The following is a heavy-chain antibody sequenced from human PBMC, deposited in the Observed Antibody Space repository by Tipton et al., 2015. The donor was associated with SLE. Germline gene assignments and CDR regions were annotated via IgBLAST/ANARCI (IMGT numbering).Heavy chain of an antibody. D-gene: IGHD6-13*01. V-gene: IGHV4-34*01. CDR3: ARDLGSSGSFDY. CDR2: IYHSGST. CDR1: GGSFSGYY. Sequence: TLSLTCAVYGGSFSGYYWSWIRQPPGKGLEWIGEIYHSGSTNYNPSLKSRVTISVDKSKNQFSLKLSSVTAADTAVYYCARDLGSSGSFDYWGQGTLVTVSS. J-gene: IGHJ4*02.